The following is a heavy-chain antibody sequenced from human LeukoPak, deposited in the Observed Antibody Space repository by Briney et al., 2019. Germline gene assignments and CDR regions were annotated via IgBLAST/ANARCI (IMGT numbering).Heavy chain of an antibody. CDR3: AGTQRYCGGDCYSDY. CDR2: ISSSGSTI. D-gene: IGHD2-21*02. J-gene: IGHJ4*02. V-gene: IGHV3-48*03. CDR1: GFTFSSYE. Sequence: GGSLRLSCAASGFTFSSYEMNWVRQAPGKGLEWVSYISSSGSTIYYADSVKGRFTISRDNAKNSLYMQMNSLRAEDTAVYYCAGTQRYCGGDCYSDYWGQGTLVTVSS.